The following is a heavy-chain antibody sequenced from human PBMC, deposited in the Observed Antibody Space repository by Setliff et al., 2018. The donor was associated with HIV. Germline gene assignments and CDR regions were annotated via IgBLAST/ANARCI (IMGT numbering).Heavy chain of an antibody. D-gene: IGHD6-13*01. V-gene: IGHV3-11*04. J-gene: IGHJ4*02. CDR3: ATQTGFYNSHWYDY. CDR1: GFTFSDYY. Sequence: NPGGSLRLSCAASGFTFSDYYMSWIRQAPGKGLEWVSFISTSGSPIYYADSVKGRFTISRDNAKNSLYLQMNSLRAEDTGVYYCATQTGFYNSHWYDYWGQGTMVTVSS. CDR2: ISTSGSPI.